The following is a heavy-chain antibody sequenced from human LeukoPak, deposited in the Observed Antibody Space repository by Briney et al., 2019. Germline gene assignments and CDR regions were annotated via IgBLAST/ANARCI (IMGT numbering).Heavy chain of an antibody. V-gene: IGHV4-39*01. CDR1: GGSMRSSSYY. CDR2: IYYSGRT. CDR3: ASPYLARFDY. Sequence: SETLSLTCTVSGGSMRSSSYYGGWIRQPPGKGLEWIGSIYYSGRTYYNPSLKSRVTISVDTSKNQFSLKLSSVTAAPDTAVYYCASPYLARFDYWGQGILVTVSS. D-gene: IGHD2-21*01. J-gene: IGHJ4*02.